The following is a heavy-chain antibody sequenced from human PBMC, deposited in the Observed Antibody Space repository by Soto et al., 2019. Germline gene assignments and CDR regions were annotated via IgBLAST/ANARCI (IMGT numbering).Heavy chain of an antibody. J-gene: IGHJ4*01. V-gene: IGHV3-66*01. Sequence: PGGSLRLSCAASGFTVSSNFMSWVRQAPGKGLEWVSVIYSGGSTDYADSVKGRFTISRDNFKNTLYLQMNSLRAEDTAVYYCGTEGTSDSFDYWGHGTLVTVSS. D-gene: IGHD2-21*01. CDR1: GFTVSSNF. CDR3: GTEGTSDSFDY. CDR2: IYSGGST.